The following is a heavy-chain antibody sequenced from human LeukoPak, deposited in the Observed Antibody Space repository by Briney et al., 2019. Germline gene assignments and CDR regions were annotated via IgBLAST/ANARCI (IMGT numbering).Heavy chain of an antibody. CDR2: ISAYNGHT. CDR3: ARSPPTGYLYYFDY. D-gene: IGHD3-9*01. J-gene: IGHJ4*02. V-gene: IGHV1-18*01. CDR1: GYTFISYG. Sequence: ASVKVSCKASGYTFISYGINWVRQAPGQGLEWMGWISAYNGHTYYVQKFRDRMTMTTDTSTSTAYLELRSLTSDDTAVYYCARSPPTGYLYYFDYWGQGTLVTVSS.